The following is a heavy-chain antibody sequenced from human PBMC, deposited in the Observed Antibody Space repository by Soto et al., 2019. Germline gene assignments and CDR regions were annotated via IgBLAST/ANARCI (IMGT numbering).Heavy chain of an antibody. J-gene: IGHJ4*02. CDR3: TCLSDYYDSSGYSATLDY. Sequence: PGGSLRLSCAASGFTFSSYAMHWVRQAPGKGLEWVAVISYDGSNKYYADSVKGRFTISRDNSKNTLYLQMNSLKTEDTAVYYSTCLSDYYDSSGYSATLDYWGQGTLVTVSS. V-gene: IGHV3-30-3*01. CDR1: GFTFSSYA. D-gene: IGHD3-22*01. CDR2: ISYDGSNK.